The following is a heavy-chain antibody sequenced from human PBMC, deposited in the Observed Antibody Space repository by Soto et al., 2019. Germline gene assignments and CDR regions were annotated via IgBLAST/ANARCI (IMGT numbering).Heavy chain of an antibody. CDR3: VKDKVVWGSSDADY. Sequence: GGSLRLSCAASGFTFSTYGMHWVRQAPGKGLEWVAVTSYDESNKYYADSVKGRFTISRDNSKNTMYLQMNSLRAEDTAVYYCVKDKVVWGSSDADYWGQGTLVTVSS. CDR2: TSYDESNK. D-gene: IGHD3-16*01. V-gene: IGHV3-30*18. CDR1: GFTFSTYG. J-gene: IGHJ4*02.